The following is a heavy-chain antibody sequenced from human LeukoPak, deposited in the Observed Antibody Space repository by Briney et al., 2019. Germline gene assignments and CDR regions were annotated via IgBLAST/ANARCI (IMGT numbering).Heavy chain of an antibody. V-gene: IGHV3-7*01. Sequence: GGSLRLSCAAPGFTFSNYWMTWVRQAPGKGLEWVANIKKDGREKHYVDSVKGRFAISRDNARNSLFLQMNSLRAEDTAVYYCVRDVSDENDSASRMHLDSWGQGTLVSVSS. CDR2: IKKDGREK. CDR3: VRDVSDENDSASRMHLDS. CDR1: GFTFSNYW. D-gene: IGHD2-15*01. J-gene: IGHJ4*02.